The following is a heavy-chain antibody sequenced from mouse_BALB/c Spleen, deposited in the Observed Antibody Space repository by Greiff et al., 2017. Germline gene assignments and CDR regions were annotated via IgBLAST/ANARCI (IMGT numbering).Heavy chain of an antibody. CDR3: ASPYYCNYNYAMDY. CDR1: GFNIKDTY. V-gene: IGHV14-3*02. Sequence: VQLQQSGAELVKPGASVKLSCTASGFNIKDTYMHWVKQRPEQGLEWIGRIDPANGNTKYDPKFQGKATITADTSSNTAYLQLSSLTSEDTAVYYCASPYYCNYNYAMDYWGQGTSVTVAS. J-gene: IGHJ4*01. D-gene: IGHD2-10*01. CDR2: IDPANGNT.